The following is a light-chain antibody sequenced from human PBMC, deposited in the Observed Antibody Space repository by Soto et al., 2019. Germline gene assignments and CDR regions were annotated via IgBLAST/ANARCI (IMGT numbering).Light chain of an antibody. CDR2: DVS. CDR1: SSDVGGYSY. V-gene: IGLV2-14*01. Sequence: QSALTQPASVSGSPGQSIAISCTGTSSDVGGYSYVSWYQQQPGKAPKLVISDVSNRPSGVSDRFSGSKSGNTASLTISGLQTGDEADYYCASYTTSSTYVFGTGTKVTVL. CDR3: ASYTTSSTYV. J-gene: IGLJ1*01.